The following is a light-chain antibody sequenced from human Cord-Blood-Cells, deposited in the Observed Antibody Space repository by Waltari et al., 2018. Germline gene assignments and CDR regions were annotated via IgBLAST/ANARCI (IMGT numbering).Light chain of an antibody. J-gene: IGKJ1*01. V-gene: IGKV4-1*01. CDR2: WAS. Sequence: DIVMTQSPDSLAVCLGERATIHCKSSQSVLYSSNNKNYLAWYQQKPGQPPKLLIYWASTRESGVPDRFSGSGSGTDFTLTISSLQAEDVAVYYCQQYYSTPTFGQGTKVEIK. CDR1: QSVLYSSNNKNY. CDR3: QQYYSTPT.